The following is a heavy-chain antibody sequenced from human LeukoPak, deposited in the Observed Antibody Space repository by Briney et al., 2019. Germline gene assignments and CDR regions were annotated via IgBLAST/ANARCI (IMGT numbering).Heavy chain of an antibody. V-gene: IGHV1-18*01. CDR1: GYTFTSYG. J-gene: IGHJ4*02. Sequence: ASVKVSCKASGYTFTSYGISWVRQAPGQGLEWMGWISAYNGNTNYAQKLQGRVNMTTDTSTSTAYMELRSLRSDDTAVYYCARGPPKSRSDQLLVDYWGQGTLVTVSS. D-gene: IGHD2-2*01. CDR3: ARGPPKSRSDQLLVDY. CDR2: ISAYNGNT.